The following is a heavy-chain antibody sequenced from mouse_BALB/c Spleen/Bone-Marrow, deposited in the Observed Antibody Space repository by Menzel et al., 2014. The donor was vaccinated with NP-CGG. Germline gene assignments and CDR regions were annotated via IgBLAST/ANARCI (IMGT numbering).Heavy chain of an antibody. V-gene: IGHV1-69*02. CDR1: GYTFTSYW. CDR3: ARDHFYSGNYEFVY. J-gene: IGHJ3*01. CDR2: IDPSDSET. Sequence: QVQLQQSGAELVKPGAPVKLSCKASGYTFTSYWMNWIKRRPGRGLEWAGRIDPSDSETHYNQKFKDKATLTVDKSSSTAYIQLSSLTSEDSAVYYCARDHFYSGNYEFVYWGQGTLVTVSA. D-gene: IGHD2-1*01.